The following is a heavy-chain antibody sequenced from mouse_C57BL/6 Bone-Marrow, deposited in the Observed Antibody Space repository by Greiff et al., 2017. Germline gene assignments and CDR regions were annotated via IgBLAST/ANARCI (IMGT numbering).Heavy chain of an antibody. Sequence: EVKLMESEGGLVQPGSSMTLSCTASGFTFSDYYMAWVRQVPEKGLEWVANINYDGSSTYYLDSLKSRFIISRDNAKNILYLQMSSLKSEDTATXYCARIYYDYDGGVRYAMDYWGQGTSVTVSS. CDR1: GFTFSDYY. CDR2: INYDGSST. D-gene: IGHD2-4*01. J-gene: IGHJ4*01. CDR3: ARIYYDYDGGVRYAMDY. V-gene: IGHV5-16*01.